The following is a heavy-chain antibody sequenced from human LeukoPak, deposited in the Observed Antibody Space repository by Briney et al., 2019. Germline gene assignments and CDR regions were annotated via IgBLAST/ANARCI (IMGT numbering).Heavy chain of an antibody. D-gene: IGHD6-13*01. J-gene: IGHJ5*02. CDR3: ARGQQPNP. V-gene: IGHV3-7*01. CDR1: GLTFSRYW. Sequence: GESLRLSCAVSGLTFSRYWMSWVRQAPGKGLEWVAKIKEDGSEKYYVDSVKGRFTISRDNAQNSLYLQMNSLRAEDTAVYYCARGQQPNPGGQGTLVTVSS. CDR2: IKEDGSEK.